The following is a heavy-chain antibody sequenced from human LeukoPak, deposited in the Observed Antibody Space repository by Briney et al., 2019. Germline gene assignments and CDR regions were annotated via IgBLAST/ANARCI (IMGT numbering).Heavy chain of an antibody. D-gene: IGHD3-10*01. CDR2: ISDGDNST. CDR1: GFTFSSYA. Sequence: GGSLRLSCAASGFTFSSYAMSWVRQAPGKGLQWVSAISDGDNSTYYAGSVKGRFTISRDNSKNALYLQMNSLRVEDTAVYYCAKEWSGNGYVDYWGQGTLVTVSS. J-gene: IGHJ4*02. V-gene: IGHV3-23*01. CDR3: AKEWSGNGYVDY.